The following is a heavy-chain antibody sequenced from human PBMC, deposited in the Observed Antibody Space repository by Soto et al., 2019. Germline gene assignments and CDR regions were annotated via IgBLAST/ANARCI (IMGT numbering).Heavy chain of an antibody. V-gene: IGHV4-4*02. CDR2: ISHSGST. D-gene: IGHD2-8*01. CDR1: GGSISSSNW. CDR3: ARERVLGYGMDV. Sequence: SETLSLTCAVSGGSISSSNWWSWVRQPPGKGLEWIGGISHSGSTNYNPSLKSRVTISVDKSKNQFSLNLSSVTAADTAVYYCARERVLGYGMDVWGQGTTVTVSS. J-gene: IGHJ6*02.